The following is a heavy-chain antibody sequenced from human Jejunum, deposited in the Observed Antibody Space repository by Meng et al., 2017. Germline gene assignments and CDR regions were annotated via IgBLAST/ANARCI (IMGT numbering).Heavy chain of an antibody. D-gene: IGHD3-10*01. V-gene: IGHV3-30*04. CDR3: ARGGAYAAGSKIDY. Sequence: GESLKISCTASGFTFSSYAMKWVRQAPGKGLEWVALISYDGSNLYYADSVKGRFTISRDNSKNTLFLQMNSLGPEDTAVYYCARGGAYAAGSKIDYWGQGTLVTVSS. CDR1: GFTFSSYA. CDR2: ISYDGSNL. J-gene: IGHJ4*02.